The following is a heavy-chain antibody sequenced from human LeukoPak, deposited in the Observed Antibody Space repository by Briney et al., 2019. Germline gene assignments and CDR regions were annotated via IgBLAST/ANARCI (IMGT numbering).Heavy chain of an antibody. CDR1: GFTFTDYA. J-gene: IGHJ4*02. D-gene: IGHD3-22*01. CDR3: ATDRERDPSVYYLV. CDR2: ISDNGGET. Sequence: GGSLRLSCAASGFTFTDYAMSWVRQAPEKGLEWISTISDNGGETYYADSVKGRFAISRDNSKNTLFPQMNSLRAEDSAVYYCATDRERDPSVYYLVGGQGTLITVSS. V-gene: IGHV3-23*01.